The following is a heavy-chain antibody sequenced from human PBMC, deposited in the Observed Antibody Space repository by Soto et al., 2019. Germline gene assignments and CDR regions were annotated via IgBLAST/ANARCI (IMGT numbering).Heavy chain of an antibody. Sequence: EVQLLEAGGGLVQPGGSLRLSCAASGFTFNSYAMSWVRQAPGKGLEWVSAISGSGGSTYYADSVKGRFTISRDNSKNTLYLQMNSLRAEDTAVYYCAKGGSYQPDWWFDPWGQGTLVTVSS. CDR3: AKGGSYQPDWWFDP. D-gene: IGHD1-26*01. CDR2: ISGSGGST. CDR1: GFTFNSYA. V-gene: IGHV3-23*01. J-gene: IGHJ5*02.